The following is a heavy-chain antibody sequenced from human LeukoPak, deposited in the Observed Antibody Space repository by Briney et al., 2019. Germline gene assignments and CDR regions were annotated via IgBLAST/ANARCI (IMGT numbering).Heavy chain of an antibody. J-gene: IGHJ3*02. Sequence: ASVKVSCKASGYTFTSYAMHWVRQAPGQRLEWMGWINAGNGNTKYSQKFQGRVTITADKSTSTAYMELSSLRSEDTAVYYCARGRGYSYGGADAFDIWGQGTMVTVSS. CDR3: ARGRGYSYGGADAFDI. CDR2: INAGNGNT. V-gene: IGHV1-3*01. CDR1: GYTFTSYA. D-gene: IGHD5-18*01.